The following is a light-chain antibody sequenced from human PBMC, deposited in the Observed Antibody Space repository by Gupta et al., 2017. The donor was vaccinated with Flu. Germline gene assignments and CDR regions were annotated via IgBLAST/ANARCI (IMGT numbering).Light chain of an antibody. CDR1: SRHSSYA. J-gene: IGLJ2*01. CDR3: QSWDIGTYVV. Sequence: QLVLTQSPSASASLGASVKFTCTLSSRHSSYAIAWHQQQPGKGPRYLMKVNSDCSHSKGDGIPDRFSGSSSGAERSLTIASLQSEDEADYYCQSWDIGTYVVFGGGTKLTVL. V-gene: IGLV4-69*01. CDR2: VNSDCSH.